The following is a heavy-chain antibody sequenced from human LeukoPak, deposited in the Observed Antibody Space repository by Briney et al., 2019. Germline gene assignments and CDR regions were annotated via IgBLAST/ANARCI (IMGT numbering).Heavy chain of an antibody. CDR2: ISSSSSYI. D-gene: IGHD3-10*01. V-gene: IGHV3-21*01. CDR1: GFTFSSYS. CDR3: ARESLGSNDAFDI. Sequence: GGSLRLSCAASGFTFSSYSMDWVRQAPGKGLEWVSSISSSSSYIYYADSVKGRFTISRDNAKNSLYLQMNSLRAEDTAVYYCARESLGSNDAFDIWGQGTMVTVSS. J-gene: IGHJ3*02.